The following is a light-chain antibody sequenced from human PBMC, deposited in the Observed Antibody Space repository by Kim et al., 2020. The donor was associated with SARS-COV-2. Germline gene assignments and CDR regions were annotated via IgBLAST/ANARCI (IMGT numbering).Light chain of an antibody. CDR1: QGRVYSDGNSC. CDR3: VEGTHWPFS. CDR2: KGW. J-gene: IGKJ4*01. V-gene: IGKV2-30*01. Sequence: PAAISCRSSQGRVYSDGNSCLNGWQEGGGRAPRRIMYKGWKRDSGVRERFRGRGSGTDFTVQIRRVEAEDVGVYYWVEGTHWPFSFGGGTKVDI.